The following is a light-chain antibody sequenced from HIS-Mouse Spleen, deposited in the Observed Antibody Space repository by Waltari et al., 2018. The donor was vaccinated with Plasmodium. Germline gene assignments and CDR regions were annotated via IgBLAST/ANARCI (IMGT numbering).Light chain of an antibody. CDR2: RNN. Sequence: QSVLTQPPSASGTPGQRVTISCSGSSSTIGSNSVYWYQQLPGQAPKLLIYRNNQRPSGVPDRFSGSKSGTSASLAISGLRSEDEADYYCAAWDDSLSGPVFGGGTKLTVL. V-gene: IGLV1-47*01. CDR1: SSTIGSNS. J-gene: IGLJ3*02. CDR3: AAWDDSLSGPV.